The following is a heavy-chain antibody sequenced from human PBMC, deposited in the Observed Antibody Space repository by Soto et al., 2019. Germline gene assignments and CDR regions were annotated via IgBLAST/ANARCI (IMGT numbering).Heavy chain of an antibody. Sequence: VQLVESGGGVVQPGGSVRLSCAASEFTFSKFDMHWVRQAPGKGLEWVAVILYDGNNKYYADSVKGRFSISRDKSKKTQSMQINTPNDQDRAVYIGVREGTAQAAIGHYYSRMDVWSQGAKMTV. D-gene: IGHD2-2*02. CDR1: EFTFSKFD. CDR3: VREGTAQAAIGHYYSRMDV. J-gene: IGHJ6*02. CDR2: ILYDGNNK. V-gene: IGHV3-33*05.